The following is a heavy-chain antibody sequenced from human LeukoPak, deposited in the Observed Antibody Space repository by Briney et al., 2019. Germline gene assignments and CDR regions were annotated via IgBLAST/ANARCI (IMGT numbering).Heavy chain of an antibody. Sequence: SETLSLTCAVYGGPFSGYYWNWIRQPPGKGLEWIGEISHSGSTNYNPSLKSRVTISVDTSKNQFSLKLSSVTAADTAVYYCARGRGYDSSGYPYYFDYWGQGTLVTVSS. CDR2: ISHSGST. D-gene: IGHD3-22*01. V-gene: IGHV4-34*01. CDR1: GGPFSGYY. CDR3: ARGRGYDSSGYPYYFDY. J-gene: IGHJ4*02.